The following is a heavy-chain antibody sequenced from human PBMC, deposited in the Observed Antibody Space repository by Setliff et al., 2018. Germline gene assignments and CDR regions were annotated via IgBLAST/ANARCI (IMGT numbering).Heavy chain of an antibody. Sequence: ASVKVSCKASGYIFTKYGINWVRQAPGQGLEWMGLFNPSGGSTKYAEKFQGRVTLTRDTSASTVYMELSSLRSEDTAIYHCARDLGEKPRGYSGYDEDYYDSSGPNFQHWGQGTLVTVSS. V-gene: IGHV1-46*01. CDR2: FNPSGGST. D-gene: IGHD5-12*01. CDR1: GYIFTKYG. CDR3: ARDLGEKPRGYSGYDEDYYDSSGPNFQH. J-gene: IGHJ1*01.